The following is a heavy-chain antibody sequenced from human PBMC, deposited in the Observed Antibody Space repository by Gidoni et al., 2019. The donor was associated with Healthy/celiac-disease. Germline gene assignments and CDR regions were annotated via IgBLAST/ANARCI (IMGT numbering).Heavy chain of an antibody. CDR1: GFNFGDYA. V-gene: IGHV3-9*01. J-gene: IGHJ4*02. D-gene: IGHD5-12*01. CDR2: IYWNGGVI. CDR3: TKDIPGYSGPSPLDS. Sequence: EVQLVESGGGLVRPGRSLRLSCAASGFNFGDYALFWVRQFPGKGLEWVSGIYWNGGVIGYADSVKGRFTISRDNGKNSLYLQMNSLRSEDTALYYCTKDIPGYSGPSPLDSWGQGTLVTISS.